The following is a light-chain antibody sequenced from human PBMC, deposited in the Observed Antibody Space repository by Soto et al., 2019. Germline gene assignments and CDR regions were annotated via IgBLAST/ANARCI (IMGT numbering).Light chain of an antibody. J-gene: IGLJ2*01. Sequence: QSALTQPPSASGSPGQSVTISCTGTSSDIGAYNFVSWYQQHPGKAPKLMIYEVSKRPSGVPDRFSGSKSGDTASLTVSGLQAEDEADYFCCSYVGSDTYIIFGGGTKLTVL. CDR3: CSYVGSDTYII. CDR2: EVS. CDR1: SSDIGAYNF. V-gene: IGLV2-8*01.